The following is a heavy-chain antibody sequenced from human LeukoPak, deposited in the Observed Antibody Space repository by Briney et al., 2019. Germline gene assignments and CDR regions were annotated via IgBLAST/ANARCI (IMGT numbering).Heavy chain of an antibody. V-gene: IGHV4-59*01. J-gene: IGHJ6*03. CDR1: GGSFSGYY. CDR2: IYYSGST. Sequence: SGTLSLTCAVYGGSFSGYYWSWIRQPPGKGLEWIGYIYYSGSTNYNPSLKSRVTISVDTSKNQFSLKLSSVTAADTAVYYCARVSSPTVTTGDYYYYMDVWGKGTTVTVSS. D-gene: IGHD4-11*01. CDR3: ARVSSPTVTTGDYYYYMDV.